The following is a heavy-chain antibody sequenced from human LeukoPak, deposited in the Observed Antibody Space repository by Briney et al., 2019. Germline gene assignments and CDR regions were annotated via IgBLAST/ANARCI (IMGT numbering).Heavy chain of an antibody. V-gene: IGHV4-39*07. CDR3: ARVPIVATIDYYYYMDV. CDR2: MYYSGST. Sequence: SETLSLTCTVSGGSISSSGYYWGWIRQPPGKGLEWIGSMYYSGSTYYNPSLKSRVTISVDTSKNQFSLKLSSVTAADTAVYYCARVPIVATIDYYYYMDVWGKGTTVTVSS. CDR1: GGSISSSGYY. D-gene: IGHD5-12*01. J-gene: IGHJ6*03.